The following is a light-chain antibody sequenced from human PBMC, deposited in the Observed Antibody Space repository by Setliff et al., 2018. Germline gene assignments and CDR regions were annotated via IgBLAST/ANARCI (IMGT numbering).Light chain of an antibody. V-gene: IGLV2-11*01. CDR3: CSYAGSYTSLYV. CDR1: SRDVGNYNL. J-gene: IGLJ1*01. CDR2: DVS. Sequence: QSALTQPASVSGSPGQSITISCTGTSRDVGNYNLVSWFQQRPGKAPKLIIYDVSKRPSGVPDRFSGSKSGNTASLTISGLQAEDEADYYCCSYAGSYTSLYVFGTGTKVTVL.